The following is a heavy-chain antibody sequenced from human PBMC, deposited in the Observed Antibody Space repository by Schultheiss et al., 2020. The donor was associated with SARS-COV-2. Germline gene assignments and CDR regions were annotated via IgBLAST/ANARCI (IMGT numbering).Heavy chain of an antibody. CDR2: INHSGST. V-gene: IGHV4-34*01. Sequence: SETLSLTCTVSGGSISSYYWSWIRQPPGKGLEWIGEINHSGSTNYNPSLKSRVTISVDTSKNQFSLKLSSVTAADTAVYYCARARENPYSSSWYGDFDYWGQGTLVTVSS. D-gene: IGHD6-13*01. CDR3: ARARENPYSSSWYGDFDY. J-gene: IGHJ4*02. CDR1: GGSISSYY.